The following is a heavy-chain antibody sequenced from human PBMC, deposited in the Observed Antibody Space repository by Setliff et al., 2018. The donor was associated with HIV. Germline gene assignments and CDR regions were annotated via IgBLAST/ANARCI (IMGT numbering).Heavy chain of an antibody. J-gene: IGHJ4*02. CDR1: DGSTTGYH. V-gene: IGHV4-4*07. D-gene: IGHD3-10*01. CDR3: ARSIYGSGTYPLDI. CDR2: MYYTGNT. Sequence: SETLSLTCSVSDGSTTGYHWNWIRQSAEKGLEWIGRMYYTGNTDYNPSLKSRAIMSIDRSRNQFSLKVHSVTAADTAVYYCARSIYGSGTYPLDIWGQGSLVTVSS.